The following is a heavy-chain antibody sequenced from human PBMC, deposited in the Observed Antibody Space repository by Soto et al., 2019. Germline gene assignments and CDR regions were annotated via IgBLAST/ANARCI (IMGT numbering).Heavy chain of an antibody. CDR3: ARDPVDIVVVVAAIHYYGMDV. Sequence: LRLSCAASGFTFSSYSVNWVRQAPGKGLEWVSYISSSSSTIYYADSVKGRFTISRDNAKNSLYLQMNSLRDEDTAVYYCARDPVDIVVVVAAIHYYGMDVWGQGTTVTVSS. D-gene: IGHD2-15*01. CDR2: ISSSSSTI. CDR1: GFTFSSYS. J-gene: IGHJ6*02. V-gene: IGHV3-48*02.